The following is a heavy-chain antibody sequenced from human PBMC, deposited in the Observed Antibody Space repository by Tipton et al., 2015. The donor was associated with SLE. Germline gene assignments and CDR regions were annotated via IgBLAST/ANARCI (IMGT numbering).Heavy chain of an antibody. Sequence: TLSLTCAVYGGSFSGYYWSWIRQPPGTGLEWIGEINHSGSTNYSPSLKSRVTISVDRSKNQFSLKLSSVTAADTAVYYCARGEEMATIVAFDIWGQGTMVTVSS. J-gene: IGHJ3*02. V-gene: IGHV4-34*01. CDR2: INHSGST. CDR1: GGSFSGYY. D-gene: IGHD5-24*01. CDR3: ARGEEMATIVAFDI.